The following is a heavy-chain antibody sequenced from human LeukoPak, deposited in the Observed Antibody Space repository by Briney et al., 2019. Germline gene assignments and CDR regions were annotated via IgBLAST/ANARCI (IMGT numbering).Heavy chain of an antibody. V-gene: IGHV3-33*01. J-gene: IGHJ3*02. D-gene: IGHD5-12*01. CDR3: ARGLKLSGAFDI. Sequence: GGSLRLSCAASGFTFSSYGMHWVRQAPGKGLEWVAVIWYDGSNKYYADSVKGRFTISRDNSKNTLYLQMNSLRAEDTAVYYCARGLKLSGAFDIWGQGTMVTVPS. CDR1: GFTFSSYG. CDR2: IWYDGSNK.